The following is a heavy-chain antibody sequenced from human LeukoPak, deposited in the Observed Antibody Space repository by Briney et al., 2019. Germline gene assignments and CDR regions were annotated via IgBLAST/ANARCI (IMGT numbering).Heavy chain of an antibody. V-gene: IGHV1-2*02. D-gene: IGHD6-13*01. Sequence: ASVKVSCKASGYTFTGYYMHWVRQAPGQGLEWMGWINPNSGGTNYAQKFQGRVTTTRDTSISTAYMELSRLRSDDTAMHYCAKAGLGYSSSWDYYYYMDVWGKGTTVTVSS. CDR1: GYTFTGYY. J-gene: IGHJ6*03. CDR3: AKAGLGYSSSWDYYYYMDV. CDR2: INPNSGGT.